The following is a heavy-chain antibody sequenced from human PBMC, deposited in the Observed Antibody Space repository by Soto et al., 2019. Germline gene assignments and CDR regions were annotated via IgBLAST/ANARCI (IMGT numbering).Heavy chain of an antibody. J-gene: IGHJ6*02. CDR1: GVSFSGYY. D-gene: IGHD3-10*01. V-gene: IGHV4-34*01. Sequence: SETLSLTCAVYGVSFSGYYWSWIRQPPGKGLEWIGEINHSGSTNYNPSLKSRVTISVDTSKNQFSLKLSSVTAADTAVYYCARGSPFNYYGSGSYYYYYYGMDVWGQGTTVTVSS. CDR2: INHSGST. CDR3: ARGSPFNYYGSGSYYYYYYGMDV.